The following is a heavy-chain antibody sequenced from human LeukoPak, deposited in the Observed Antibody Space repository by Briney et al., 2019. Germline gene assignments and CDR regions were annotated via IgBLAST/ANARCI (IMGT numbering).Heavy chain of an antibody. J-gene: IGHJ6*03. V-gene: IGHV1-2*02. CDR3: AKVPAAMSSTPYYMDV. CDR2: INPNSGGT. CDR1: GYTFTSYD. Sequence: ASVKVSCKASGYTFTSYDINWVRQATGQGLEWMGWINPNSGGTNYAQKFQGRVTMTRDTSISTAYMELSRLRSDDTAGYYCAKVPAAMSSTPYYMDVWGKGTTVTVSS. D-gene: IGHD2-2*01.